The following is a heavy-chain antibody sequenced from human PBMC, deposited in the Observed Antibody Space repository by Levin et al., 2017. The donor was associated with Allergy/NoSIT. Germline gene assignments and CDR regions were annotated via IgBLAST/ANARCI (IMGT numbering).Heavy chain of an antibody. CDR1: GGSISSRSYY. CDR3: ARQRRSGYDWLAVTGTERFDL. V-gene: IGHV4-39*01. Sequence: PSETLSLTCTVSGGSISSRSYYWGWIRQPPGKGLEWIGNVYHSGNTYYNPSLKSRLTISGDTSKNQFSLKLSSVTAADTAVYYCARQRRSGYDWLAVTGTERFDLWGQGTLVTVSS. J-gene: IGHJ4*02. D-gene: IGHD6-19*01. CDR2: VYHSGNT.